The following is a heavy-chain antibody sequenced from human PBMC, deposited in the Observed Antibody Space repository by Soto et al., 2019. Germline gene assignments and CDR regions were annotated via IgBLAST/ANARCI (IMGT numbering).Heavy chain of an antibody. CDR3: AKHQLETNFDY. V-gene: IGHV3-23*01. CDR2: ISGSGGST. J-gene: IGHJ4*02. Sequence: EVQLLESGGGLVQPGASLRLSCAASGFTFSSYAMSWVRQAPGKGLEWVSAISGSGGSTYYADSVKGRFTISRDNSKNRLYLQMHSLGVEDTAGYYWAKHQLETNFDYWGQGTLVTVSS. D-gene: IGHD2-2*01. CDR1: GFTFSSYA.